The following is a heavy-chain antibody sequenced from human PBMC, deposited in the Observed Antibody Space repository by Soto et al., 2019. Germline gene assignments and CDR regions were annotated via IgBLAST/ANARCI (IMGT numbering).Heavy chain of an antibody. CDR1: GGSVSSGSYY. Sequence: QVQLQESGPGLVKPSETLSLTCTVSGGSVSSGSYYWSWIRQPPGKGLEWIGYIYYSGSTNYNPSXXSRVTISVDTXXNXFXXKLSSVTAADTAVYYCARDIRYCTGGSCYPGAFDIWGQGAMVTVSS. J-gene: IGHJ3*02. CDR3: ARDIRYCTGGSCYPGAFDI. CDR2: IYYSGST. V-gene: IGHV4-61*01. D-gene: IGHD2-15*01.